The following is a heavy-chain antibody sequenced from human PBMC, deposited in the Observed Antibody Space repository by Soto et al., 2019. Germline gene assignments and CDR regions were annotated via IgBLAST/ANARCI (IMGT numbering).Heavy chain of an antibody. CDR1: GGSVRTYY. Sequence: PSETLSLTCTVSGGSVRTYYWSWIRQPPGKELEWIGYMYYSGSSNYNPSLKSRVTISIDTSKNQFSLRLTSVTAADTAVYYCARDLGGRADYWGQGILVTVSS. D-gene: IGHD3-10*01. CDR3: ARDLGGRADY. V-gene: IGHV4-59*02. CDR2: MYYSGSS. J-gene: IGHJ4*02.